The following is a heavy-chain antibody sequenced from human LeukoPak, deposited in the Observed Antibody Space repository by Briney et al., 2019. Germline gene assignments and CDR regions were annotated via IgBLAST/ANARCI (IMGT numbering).Heavy chain of an antibody. CDR3: ARAPVAGPGGDWFDP. V-gene: IGHV4-4*07. D-gene: IGHD6-19*01. J-gene: IGHJ5*02. Sequence: SETLSLTCTVSGGSISSYYWSWIRQPAGKGLEWIGRIYTSGSTNYNPSLKSRVTMSVDTSKNQFSLKLRSVTAADTAVYYCARAPVAGPGGDWFDPWGQGTLVTVSS. CDR1: GGSISSYY. CDR2: IYTSGST.